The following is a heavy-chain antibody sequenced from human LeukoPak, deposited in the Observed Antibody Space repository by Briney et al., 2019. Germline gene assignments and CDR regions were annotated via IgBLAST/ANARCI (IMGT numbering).Heavy chain of an antibody. CDR2: MNPNSGNT. J-gene: IGHJ4*02. V-gene: IGHV1-8*01. D-gene: IGHD6-6*01. CDR1: GYTFTSYD. CDR3: ARASSSRTEYYFDY. Sequence: ASVKVSCKASGYTFTSYDINWVRQATGQGLEWMGWMNPNSGNTGYAQKFQGRVTMTRNTSISTAYMELSSLRSEDTAVYYCARASSSRTEYYFDYWGQGTLVTVSS.